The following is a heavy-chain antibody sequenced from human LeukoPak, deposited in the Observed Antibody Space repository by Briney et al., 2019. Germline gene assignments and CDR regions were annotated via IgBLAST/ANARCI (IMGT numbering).Heavy chain of an antibody. CDR1: RFSFSAYP. D-gene: IGHD3-9*01. J-gene: IGHJ3*02. CDR2: ISASGDVT. Sequence: GGSLRLSCAASRFSFSAYPMGWVRRAPGKGLEWVSGISASGDVTFHADPVKGRFTISRDNSKNTLYLQMNSLRAEDTAVYYCAKERGDDILTGFDSDGLDAFDIWGQGTMVTVSS. CDR3: AKERGDDILTGFDSDGLDAFDI. V-gene: IGHV3-23*01.